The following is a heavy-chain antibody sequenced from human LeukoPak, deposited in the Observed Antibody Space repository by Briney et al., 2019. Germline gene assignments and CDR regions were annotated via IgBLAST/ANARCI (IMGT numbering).Heavy chain of an antibody. V-gene: IGHV4-4*07. CDR3: ARDRVTVTTGYYYGMDV. D-gene: IGHD4-17*01. Sequence: SETLSLTCTVSGGSISSYYWSWIRQPAGKGLEWIGRIYTSGSTNYNPSLKSRVTVSVDTSKNQFSLKLSSVTAADTAVYYCARDRVTVTTGYYYGMDVWGQGTTVTVSS. CDR1: GGSISSYY. J-gene: IGHJ6*02. CDR2: IYTSGST.